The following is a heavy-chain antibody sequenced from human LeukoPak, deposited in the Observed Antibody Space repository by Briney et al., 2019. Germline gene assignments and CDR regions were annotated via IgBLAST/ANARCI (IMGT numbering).Heavy chain of an antibody. D-gene: IGHD2-2*01. J-gene: IGHJ4*02. CDR1: GGSFSGYY. CDR3: ARGRGYCSSTSCYLVGFDY. Sequence: SETLSLTCAVYGGSFSGYYWSWIRQPLGKGLEWIGEINHSGSTNYNPSLKSRVTISVDTSKNPFSLKLSSVTAADTAVYYCARGRGYCSSTSCYLVGFDYWGQGTLVTVSS. CDR2: INHSGST. V-gene: IGHV4-34*01.